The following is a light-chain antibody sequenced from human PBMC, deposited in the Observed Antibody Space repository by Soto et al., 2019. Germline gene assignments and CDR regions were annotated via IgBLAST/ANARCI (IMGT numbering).Light chain of an antibody. V-gene: IGKV1-39*01. CDR3: QQSYSTPRT. Sequence: DIQMTQSPSSLSASVGDRVTITCRASQSISNYLNWYQQKPGKAPNLLIYAASNLQRGVPSRFSGSGSGTDFTLSISSLQPEDFATYYCQQSYSTPRTFGQGTKVEIK. CDR2: AAS. CDR1: QSISNY. J-gene: IGKJ1*01.